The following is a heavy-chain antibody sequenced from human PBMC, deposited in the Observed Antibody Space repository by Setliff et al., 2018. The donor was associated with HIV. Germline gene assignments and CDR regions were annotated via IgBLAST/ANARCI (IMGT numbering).Heavy chain of an antibody. CDR3: ARDRTVVTPIFNYYNGLDV. Sequence: PGGSLRLSCAASGFTFSTYTMNWVRQAPGKGLEWVSSISSNGYYIYYADSVKGRFTISRDNAKNSLYLQLNSLRAEDTAIYFCARDRTVVTPIFNYYNGLDVWGQGTTVTVSS. CDR2: ISSNGYYI. CDR1: GFTFSTYT. J-gene: IGHJ6*02. D-gene: IGHD2-21*02. V-gene: IGHV3-21*01.